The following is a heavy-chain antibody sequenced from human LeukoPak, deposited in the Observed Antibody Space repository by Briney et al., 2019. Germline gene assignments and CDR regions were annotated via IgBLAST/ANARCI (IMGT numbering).Heavy chain of an antibody. CDR2: IYYSGST. Sequence: SETLSLTCTVSGGSISSGSYYWSWIRQPPGKGLEWIGYIYYSGSTNYNPSLKSRVTISVDTSKNQFSLKLSSVTAADTAVYYCARDSSSWYLDYWGQGTLVTVSS. CDR1: GGSISSGSYY. J-gene: IGHJ4*02. CDR3: ARDSSSWYLDY. V-gene: IGHV4-61*01. D-gene: IGHD6-13*01.